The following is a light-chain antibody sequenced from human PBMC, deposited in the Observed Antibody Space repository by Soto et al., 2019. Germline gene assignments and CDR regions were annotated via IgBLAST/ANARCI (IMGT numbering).Light chain of an antibody. CDR3: LLYYGGAVI. Sequence: QAVVTQEPSLIVSPGGTVTLTCASSTGAVTSGHYANWLQQKPGQAPRALIYSTDTKHSWTPARFSGSLLGGKAALTLSGVRPEDEADYYCLLYYGGAVIFGGGTKLTVL. CDR1: TGAVTSGHY. V-gene: IGLV7-43*01. CDR2: STD. J-gene: IGLJ2*01.